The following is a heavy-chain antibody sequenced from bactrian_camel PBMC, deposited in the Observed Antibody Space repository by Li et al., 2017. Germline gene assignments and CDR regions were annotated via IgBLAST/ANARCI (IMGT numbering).Heavy chain of an antibody. J-gene: IGHJ4*01. Sequence: HVQLVESGGGSVQAGGSLRLSCAFDAYTPASVRMAWFRQAPGKEREGVASLASDGSSIYANSLKGRFSISHDNAKNTMYLQMNSLKTEDTAVYYCAPAGRSYVDIKCRARLGQGTQVTVS. V-gene: IGHV3S53*01. CDR2: LASDGSS. D-gene: IGHD6*01. CDR1: AYTPASVR.